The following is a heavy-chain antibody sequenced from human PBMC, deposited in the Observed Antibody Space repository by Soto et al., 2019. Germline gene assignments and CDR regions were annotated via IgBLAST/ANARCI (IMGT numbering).Heavy chain of an antibody. Sequence: QVQLVESGGGVVQPGRSLRLSCAASGFTFSSYGMHWVRQAPGKGLEWVAVIWYDGSNKYYADSVKGRFTTSRDNSKNTLYLQMNSLRAEDTAVYYCARHYGGNSVLFGWFDPWGQGTLVTVSS. CDR3: ARHYGGNSVLFGWFDP. CDR2: IWYDGSNK. J-gene: IGHJ5*02. D-gene: IGHD4-17*01. V-gene: IGHV3-33*01. CDR1: GFTFSSYG.